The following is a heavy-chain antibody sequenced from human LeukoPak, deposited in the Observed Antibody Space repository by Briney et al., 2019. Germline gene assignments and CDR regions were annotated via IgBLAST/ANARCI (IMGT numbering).Heavy chain of an antibody. CDR1: GYTFTFSSYG. CDR2: INTNTGNP. CDR3: ARDRVDYGDYVFYYYYGMDV. J-gene: IGHJ6*02. V-gene: IGHV7-4-1*02. D-gene: IGHD4-17*01. Sequence: ASVKVSCKASGYTFTFSSYGMNWVRQAPGQGLEWMGWINTNTGNPTYAQGFTGRFVFSLDTSVSTAYLQISSLKAEDTAVYYCARDRVDYGDYVFYYYYGMDVWGQGTTVTVSS.